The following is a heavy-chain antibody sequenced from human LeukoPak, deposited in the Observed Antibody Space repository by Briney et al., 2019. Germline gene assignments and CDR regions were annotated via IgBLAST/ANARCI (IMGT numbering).Heavy chain of an antibody. CDR1: GVSISRYY. D-gene: IGHD1-1*01. V-gene: IGHV4-59*01. Sequence: SETLSLTCTVSGVSISRYYWSWIRQPPGKGLEWIGYIYYRGSTSYNPSLQSRVTMSLDTSKNQFSLELSSVTAADTAVYYCARVVTGTTVGFDPWGQGTLVTVSS. CDR3: ARVVTGTTVGFDP. J-gene: IGHJ5*02. CDR2: IYYRGST.